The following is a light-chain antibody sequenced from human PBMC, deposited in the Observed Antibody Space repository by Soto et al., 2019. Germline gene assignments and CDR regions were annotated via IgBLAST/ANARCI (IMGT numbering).Light chain of an antibody. V-gene: IGLV1-40*01. CDR3: QTYDSSLSGSI. Sequence: QAVVTQPPSVSGAPGQRVTISCTGSRSNIGAGYDVHWYQQLPGTSPKLLIYVTNNRHSGVPDRFSGSKSGTSASLAITGLRAEDEADYYCQTYDSSLSGSIFGGGTKLTVL. CDR2: VTN. J-gene: IGLJ2*01. CDR1: RSNIGAGYD.